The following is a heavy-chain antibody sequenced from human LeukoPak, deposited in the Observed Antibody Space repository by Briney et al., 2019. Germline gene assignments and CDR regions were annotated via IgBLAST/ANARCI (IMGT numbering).Heavy chain of an antibody. J-gene: IGHJ5*02. CDR3: ARDGGPRWFDP. CDR2: IIAIFGTA. CDR1: GGTFISYA. V-gene: IGHV1-69*05. Sequence: SVKVSCKASGGTFISYAISWVRQAPGQGLEWMGGIIAIFGTADYAQKFQGRVTITTDESTSTAYMELSSLRSEDTAVYYCARDGGPRWFDPWGQGTLVTVSS. D-gene: IGHD3-16*01.